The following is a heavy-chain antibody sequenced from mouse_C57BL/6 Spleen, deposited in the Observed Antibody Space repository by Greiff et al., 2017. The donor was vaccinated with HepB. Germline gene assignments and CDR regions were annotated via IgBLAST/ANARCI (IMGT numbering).Heavy chain of an antibody. J-gene: IGHJ1*03. Sequence: QVQLKQSGAELVRPGASVKLSCKASGYTFTDYYINWVKQRPGQGLEWIARIYPGSGNTYYNEKFKGKATLTAEKSSSTAYMQLSSLTSEDSAVYFCARSCNYYGSSYGWYFDVWGTGTTVTVSS. CDR2: IYPGSGNT. D-gene: IGHD1-1*01. V-gene: IGHV1-76*01. CDR1: GYTFTDYY. CDR3: ARSCNYYGSSYGWYFDV.